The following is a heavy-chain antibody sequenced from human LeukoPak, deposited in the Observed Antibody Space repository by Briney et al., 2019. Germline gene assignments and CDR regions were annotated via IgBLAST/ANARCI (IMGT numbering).Heavy chain of an antibody. CDR2: IYYSGST. CDR1: GGSISSYY. J-gene: IGHJ6*03. V-gene: IGHV4-59*01. D-gene: IGHD3-16*01. CDR3: ARYETYYYYMDV. Sequence: PSETLSLTCTVSGGSISSYYWSWIRQPPGKGLEWIGYIYYSGSTNYNPSLKSRVTISVDTSKNQFSLKLSSVTAADTAVYYCARYETYYYYMDVWGKGTTVTVSS.